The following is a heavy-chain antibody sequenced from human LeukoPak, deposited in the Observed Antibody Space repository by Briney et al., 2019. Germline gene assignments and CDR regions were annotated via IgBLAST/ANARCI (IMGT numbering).Heavy chain of an antibody. V-gene: IGHV3-48*03. Sequence: GGSLRLSCAASGFTFSSYEMNWVRQAPGKGLEWVSYISSSGSTIFYTDSVKGRLTISRDNAKNSLYLQMNSLRAKDTAVYYCARGPAASGYYDSRGRYGYFDYWCQGTLVTVSS. CDR1: GFTFSSYE. CDR2: ISSSGSTI. J-gene: IGHJ4*02. D-gene: IGHD3-22*01. CDR3: ARGPAASGYYDSRGRYGYFDY.